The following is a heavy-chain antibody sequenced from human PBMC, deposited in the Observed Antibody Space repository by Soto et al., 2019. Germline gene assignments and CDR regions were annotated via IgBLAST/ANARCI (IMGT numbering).Heavy chain of an antibody. J-gene: IGHJ4*02. Sequence: PSETLSLTCTVSGGSISSGDYYWSWIRQPPGKGLEWIGYIYYSGSTYYNPSLKSRVTISVDTSKNQFSLKLSSVTAADTAVYYCARRRRGASGNFDHWSPGILVTVPS. CDR2: IYYSGST. CDR3: ARRRRGASGNFDH. D-gene: IGHD6-13*01. V-gene: IGHV4-30-4*01. CDR1: GGSISSGDYY.